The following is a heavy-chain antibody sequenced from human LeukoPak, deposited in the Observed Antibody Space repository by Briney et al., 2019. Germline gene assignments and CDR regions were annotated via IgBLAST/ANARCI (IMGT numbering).Heavy chain of an antibody. CDR2: ISSSSSYI. D-gene: IGHD3-9*01. J-gene: IGHJ4*02. V-gene: IGHV3-21*01. CDR1: GFTFSDYS. CDR3: ARGGRSTYFDWSPDY. Sequence: PGGSLRLSCAASGFTFSDYSMNWVRQAPGKGLEWVSSISSSSSYIYYADSVKGRFTISRDNARNTLYLQMNSLRAEETAVYYCARGGRSTYFDWSPDYWGQGTLVTVSS.